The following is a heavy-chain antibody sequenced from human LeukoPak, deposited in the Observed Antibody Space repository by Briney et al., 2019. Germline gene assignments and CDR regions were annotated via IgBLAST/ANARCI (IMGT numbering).Heavy chain of an antibody. Sequence: SVKVSCKASGGTFSSYAISWVRQAPGQGLEWMGRIIPILGIANYAQKFQGRVTMTRDTSTSTVYMELSSLRSEDTAVYYCARGYSGSYSYYYYGMDVWGQGTTVTVSS. D-gene: IGHD1-26*01. J-gene: IGHJ6*02. V-gene: IGHV1-69*04. CDR3: ARGYSGSYSYYYYGMDV. CDR1: GGTFSSYA. CDR2: IIPILGIA.